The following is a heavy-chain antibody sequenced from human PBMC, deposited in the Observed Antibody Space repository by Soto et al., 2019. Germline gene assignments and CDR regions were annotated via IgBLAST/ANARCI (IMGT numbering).Heavy chain of an antibody. V-gene: IGHV4-39*01. CDR3: ARHPSDFWFDP. J-gene: IGHJ5*02. D-gene: IGHD2-21*02. Sequence: QLQLQESGPGLVKPSETLSLTCSVSGGSISSSSYFWGWIRQPPGKVLEWIGSIHYSGSTYYNPSLKRRVHVAVDASKNQFSRQLRSVTAADPAVYYCARHPSDFWFDPWGQGTLVTVSS. CDR2: IHYSGST. CDR1: GGSISSSSYF.